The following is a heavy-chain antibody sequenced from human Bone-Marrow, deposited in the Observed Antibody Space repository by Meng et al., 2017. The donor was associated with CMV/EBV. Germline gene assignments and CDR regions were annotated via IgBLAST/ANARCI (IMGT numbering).Heavy chain of an antibody. CDR2: ISSSGSTI. CDR1: GFTFSDYY. CDR3: ASDPLPSIAPRGEY. J-gene: IGHJ4*02. D-gene: IGHD6-6*01. Sequence: GESLKISCAASGFTFSDYYMSWIRQAPGKGLEWVSYISSSGSTIYYADSVKGRFTISRDNAKNSLYLQMNSLRAEDTAVYYCASDPLPSIAPRGEYWGQGTLVTVSS. V-gene: IGHV3-11*01.